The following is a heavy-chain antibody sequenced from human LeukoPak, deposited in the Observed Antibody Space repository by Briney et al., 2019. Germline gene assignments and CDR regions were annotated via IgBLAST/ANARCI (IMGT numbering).Heavy chain of an antibody. CDR2: IYYSGST. D-gene: IGHD6-13*01. V-gene: IGHV4-39*01. CDR3: ARRGSSWEFTYYFDY. J-gene: IGHJ4*02. CDR1: GGSISSNSYY. Sequence: SETLSLTCTVSGGSISSNSYYWGWIRQPQGKGLEWIERIYYSGSTYYNPSLKSRVTISIDTSKNQLSLKLSSVTAADTAVYYCARRGSSWEFTYYFDYWGQGTLVTVSS.